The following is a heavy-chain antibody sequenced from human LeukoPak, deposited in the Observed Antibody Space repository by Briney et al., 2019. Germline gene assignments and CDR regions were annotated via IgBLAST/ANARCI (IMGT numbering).Heavy chain of an antibody. CDR3: ARGGESRAILQQ. D-gene: IGHD3-16*01. CDR1: GFTFSNVW. Sequence: GRSLRLSCAASGFTFSNVWMNWVRQAPGKGLEWVANIKADGSEKDCVDSVKGRFIISRDNAKKSLYLQMNSLRVEDTAVYYCARGGESRAILQQWGQGTLVTVSS. V-gene: IGHV3-7*04. CDR2: IKADGSEK. J-gene: IGHJ4*02.